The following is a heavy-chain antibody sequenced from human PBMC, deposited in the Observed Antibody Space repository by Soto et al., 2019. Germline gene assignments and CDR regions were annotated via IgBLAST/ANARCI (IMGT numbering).Heavy chain of an antibody. CDR2: MNQHGSEK. CDR1: GFTFNTSW. D-gene: IGHD3-10*01. Sequence: EVQLVESGGGLVQPGGSLRLSCAASGFTFNTSWMSWVRRAPGKGLEWVAHMNQHGSEKYYVDSVKGRFTISGDDAKNSLYLQMTRLGAEDTAVYYCVSWAGSSYWGQGTLVTVSS. V-gene: IGHV3-7*05. CDR3: VSWAGSSY. J-gene: IGHJ4*02.